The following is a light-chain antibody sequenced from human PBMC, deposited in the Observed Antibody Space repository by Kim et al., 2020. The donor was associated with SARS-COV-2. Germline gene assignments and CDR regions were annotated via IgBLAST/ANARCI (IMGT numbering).Light chain of an antibody. CDR3: QSYDSSKQV. J-gene: IGLJ3*02. V-gene: IGLV6-57*03. CDR2: EDN. CDR1: IGSIASNY. Sequence: NFMLTQPHSVSDSPGKTVTISCTRSIGSIASNYVQWYQQRPGSAPTTVIYEDNQRPSGVPDRFSGSIDSSSNSASLTISGLKTEDEADYYCQSYDSSKQVFGGGTQLTV.